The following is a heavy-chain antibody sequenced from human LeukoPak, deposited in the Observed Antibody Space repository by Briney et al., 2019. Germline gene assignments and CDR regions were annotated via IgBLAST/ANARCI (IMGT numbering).Heavy chain of an antibody. CDR1: GYTFTSYD. Sequence: GASVKVSCKASGYTFTSYDINWVRQATGQGLEWMGWMNPNSGNTGYAQKFQGRVTMTRNTSISTAYMELSSLRSEDTAVYYCAGATRIATHDYYYYYMDVWGKGTTVTVSS. V-gene: IGHV1-8*01. D-gene: IGHD5-12*01. J-gene: IGHJ6*03. CDR3: AGATRIATHDYYYYYMDV. CDR2: MNPNSGNT.